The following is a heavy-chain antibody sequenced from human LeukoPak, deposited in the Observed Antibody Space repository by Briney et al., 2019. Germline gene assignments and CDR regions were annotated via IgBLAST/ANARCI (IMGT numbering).Heavy chain of an antibody. CDR3: ARLIRQPDAEYFQH. V-gene: IGHV4-4*02. J-gene: IGHJ1*01. Sequence: SETLSLTCAVSGGSISSSNWWSWVRQPPGKGLEWIGEIYHSGSTNYNPSLKSRVTISVDTSKNQFSLKLSSVTAADTAVYYCARLIRQPDAEYFQHWGQGTLVTVSS. D-gene: IGHD6-13*01. CDR1: GGSISSSNW. CDR2: IYHSGST.